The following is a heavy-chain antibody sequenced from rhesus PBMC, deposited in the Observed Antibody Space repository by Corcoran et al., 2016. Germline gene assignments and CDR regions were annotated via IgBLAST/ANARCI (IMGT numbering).Heavy chain of an antibody. J-gene: IGHJ6*01. D-gene: IGHD1-1*01. CDR2: ISYSWST. CDR1: GGSISSSYYY. Sequence: QVQLQESGPGLVKPSETLSLTCAVSGGSISSSYYYLSWIRQAQGKGLEWIGYISYSWSTRYNPSLNSRVTISRDTSKNQFSLKLSAVTAADTAVYYCARLPAQYGLDSWGQGVVVTVSS. V-gene: IGHV4-122*02. CDR3: ARLPAQYGLDS.